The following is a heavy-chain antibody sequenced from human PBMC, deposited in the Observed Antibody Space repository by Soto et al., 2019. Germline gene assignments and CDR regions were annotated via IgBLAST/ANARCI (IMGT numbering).Heavy chain of an antibody. J-gene: IGHJ4*02. CDR3: ANDRRGAYCSGGICYSPDY. CDR2: ISGTGST. CDR1: GFTFSSHV. Sequence: EVQLWESGGGLVQPGGSLRLSCAVSGFTFSSHVMSWVRQAPGKGLEWVSAISGTGSTYYADSVKGRFTISRDNSKNALYLQMNNLRDEDTAVYYCANDRRGAYCSGGICYSPDYWGQGTLVIVSS. D-gene: IGHD2-15*01. V-gene: IGHV3-23*01.